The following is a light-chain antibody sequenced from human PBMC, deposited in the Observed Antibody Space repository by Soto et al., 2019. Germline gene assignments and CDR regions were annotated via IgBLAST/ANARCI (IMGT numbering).Light chain of an antibody. CDR2: DAS. CDR3: QQYGSSVGGT. J-gene: IGKJ4*01. V-gene: IGKV3-20*01. Sequence: EIVLTQSPGTLSLSPGERAILSCRASQSVGSGYLAWYQQKPGQAPRLLIYDASSRATGIPDRFSGSGSGTDFTLTISRLEPEDFAVYYRQQYGSSVGGTFGGGTKVEIK. CDR1: QSVGSGY.